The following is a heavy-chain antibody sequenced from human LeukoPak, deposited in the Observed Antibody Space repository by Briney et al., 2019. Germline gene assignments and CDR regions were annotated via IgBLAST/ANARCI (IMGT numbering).Heavy chain of an antibody. V-gene: IGHV3-7*01. CDR3: TRGHGGMDV. J-gene: IGHJ6*02. CDR2: IKQDGSKK. Sequence: GGSLRLSCVASVFPFSSYWMTWVRQAPGKGLEWVANIKQDGSKKSYVDSVKGRFTISRDNSENRLYLQINSLRAEDTAVYYCTRGHGGMDVWGQGTTVTVSS. CDR1: VFPFSSYW.